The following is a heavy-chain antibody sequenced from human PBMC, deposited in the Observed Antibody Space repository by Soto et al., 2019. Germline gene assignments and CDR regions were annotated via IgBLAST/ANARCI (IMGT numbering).Heavy chain of an antibody. Sequence: GGSLRLSCAASGFTFSSYAMSWVRQAPGKGLEWVSAISGSGGSTYYADSVKGRFTISRDNSKNTLYLQMNSLRAEDTAVYYCAKMGILRYFDWPRIDYWGQGTLVTVSS. CDR2: ISGSGGST. CDR3: AKMGILRYFDWPRIDY. CDR1: GFTFSSYA. D-gene: IGHD3-9*01. V-gene: IGHV3-23*01. J-gene: IGHJ4*02.